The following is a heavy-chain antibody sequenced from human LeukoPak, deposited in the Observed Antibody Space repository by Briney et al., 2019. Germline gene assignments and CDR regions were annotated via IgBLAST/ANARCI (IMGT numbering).Heavy chain of an antibody. V-gene: IGHV3-74*01. CDR3: ARPQHGDLYAFDI. D-gene: IGHD4-17*01. Sequence: GGSLRLSCAASGFTFSSYWMHWVRQAPGKRLVWVSRINGDGSSATYADSVKGRFTISRDSAKNTVYLQMNSLRAEATAVYYCARPQHGDLYAFDIWGQGTMVTVSS. CDR2: INGDGSSA. J-gene: IGHJ3*02. CDR1: GFTFSSYW.